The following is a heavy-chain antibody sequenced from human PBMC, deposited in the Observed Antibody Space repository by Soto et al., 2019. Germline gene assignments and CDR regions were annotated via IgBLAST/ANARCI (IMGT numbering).Heavy chain of an antibody. J-gene: IGHJ4*02. V-gene: IGHV3-23*01. Sequence: EVQLLESGGGLVQPGGSLRLSCAASGFTFSTYAMSWVRQPPGKGREWVSTISASGGTTFYSGSVKGRFSISRDNSKDTVFLQMNSLRAEDTAVYYCSGYGSGSYEAYFDYWGQGNLVTVSS. CDR1: GFTFSTYA. CDR3: SGYGSGSYEAYFDY. CDR2: ISASGGTT. D-gene: IGHD6-19*01.